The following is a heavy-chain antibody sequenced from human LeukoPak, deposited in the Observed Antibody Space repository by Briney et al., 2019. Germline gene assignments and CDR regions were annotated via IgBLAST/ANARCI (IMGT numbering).Heavy chain of an antibody. D-gene: IGHD3-22*01. J-gene: IGHJ4*02. V-gene: IGHV4-39*01. CDR3: ASYSSGYYRVDY. Sequence: PSETLSLTCTVSGGSISSSSYYWGWIRQPPGKGLEWIGSIYYSGSTYYNPSLKSRVTISVDTSKNQFSLKLSSVTAADTAVYYCASYSSGYYRVDYWGQGALVTVSS. CDR1: GGSISSSSYY. CDR2: IYYSGST.